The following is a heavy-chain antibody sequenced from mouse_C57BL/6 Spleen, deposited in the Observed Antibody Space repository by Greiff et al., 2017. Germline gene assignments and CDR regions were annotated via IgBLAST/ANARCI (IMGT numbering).Heavy chain of an antibody. J-gene: IGHJ2*01. CDR1: GYTFTSYW. CDR3: AREGNSHFDY. Sequence: QVQLQQPGAELVRPGSSVKLSCKASGYTFTSYWMHWVKQRPIQGLEWIGNIDPSDSETHYNQKFKDKATVTVDKSSSTAYMQLSSLTSEDSAVYYCAREGNSHFDYWGQGTTRTVSS. CDR2: IDPSDSET. D-gene: IGHD2-1*01. V-gene: IGHV1-52*01.